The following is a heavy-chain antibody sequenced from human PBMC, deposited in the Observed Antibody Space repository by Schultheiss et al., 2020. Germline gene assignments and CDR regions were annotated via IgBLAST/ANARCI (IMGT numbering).Heavy chain of an antibody. CDR1: GFTFSSYW. CDR3: ARPWGHYYYYGMDV. J-gene: IGHJ6*02. V-gene: IGHV3-74*01. CDR2: INSDGSST. D-gene: IGHD3-16*01. Sequence: GGSLRLSCAASGFTFSSYWMHWVRQAPGKGLVWVSRINSDGSSTSYADSVKGRFTISRDNAKNTLYLQMNSLRAEDTAVYYCARPWGHYYYYGMDVWGQGTTVTVYS.